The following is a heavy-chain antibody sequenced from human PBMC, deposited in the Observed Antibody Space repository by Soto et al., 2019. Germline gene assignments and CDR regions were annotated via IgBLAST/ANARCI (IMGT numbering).Heavy chain of an antibody. J-gene: IGHJ4*02. V-gene: IGHV1-69*13. CDR2: IIPIFGTA. Sequence: AASVKVSCKASGGTFSSYAISWVRQAPGQGLEWVGGIIPIFGTANYAQKFQGRVTITADESTSTAYMELSSLRSEDTAVYYCARDVSSSFADFDYWGQGTLVTVSS. D-gene: IGHD6-13*01. CDR3: ARDVSSSFADFDY. CDR1: GGTFSSYA.